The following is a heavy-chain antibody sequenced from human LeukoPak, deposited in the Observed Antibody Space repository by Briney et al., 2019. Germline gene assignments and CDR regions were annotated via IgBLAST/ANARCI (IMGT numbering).Heavy chain of an antibody. Sequence: PSETLSLTCTVSGGSISDGGYFWTWIRQPAGKGLEWIGRIYTSGNTDYNSSLKSRVTISLDTSKNQFTLKLSSVTAADTALYFCARAPARLTVFGMTNPGNWFDPWGQGTLVTVSS. CDR1: GGSISDGGYF. CDR2: IYTSGNT. J-gene: IGHJ5*02. CDR3: ARAPARLTVFGMTNPGNWFDP. D-gene: IGHD3-3*01. V-gene: IGHV4-61*02.